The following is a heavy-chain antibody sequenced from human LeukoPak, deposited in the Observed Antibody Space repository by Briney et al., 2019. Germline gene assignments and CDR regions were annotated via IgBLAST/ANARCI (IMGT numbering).Heavy chain of an antibody. Sequence: SETLSLTCTVSGGSISSYYWSWIRQPPGKGLEGIGYIYYSGSTNYNPSLKSRATMSVDTSKNQFPLKLTSVTAADTAVYYCASGGVAGRWPLDYWGQGTLVTVSS. CDR3: ASGGVAGRWPLDY. V-gene: IGHV4-59*12. CDR1: GGSISSYY. J-gene: IGHJ4*02. D-gene: IGHD6-19*01. CDR2: IYYSGST.